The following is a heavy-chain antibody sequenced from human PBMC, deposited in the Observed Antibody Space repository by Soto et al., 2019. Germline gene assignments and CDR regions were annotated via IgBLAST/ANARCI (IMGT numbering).Heavy chain of an antibody. Sequence: SETLYLTCTVSGGSISSYYWSWIRQPPGKGLEWIGYIYYSGSTNYNPSLKSRVTISVDTSKNQFSLKLSSVIAADTAVYYCARSIPGSGYYYDYYYGMDVWGQGTTVTVSS. CDR2: IYYSGST. D-gene: IGHD3-3*01. V-gene: IGHV4-59*01. CDR3: ARSIPGSGYYYDYYYGMDV. J-gene: IGHJ6*02. CDR1: GGSISSYY.